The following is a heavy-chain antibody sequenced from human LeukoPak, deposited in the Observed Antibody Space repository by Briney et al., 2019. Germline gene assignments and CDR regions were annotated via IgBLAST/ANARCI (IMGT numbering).Heavy chain of an antibody. CDR3: AKDIGSYYDY. D-gene: IGHD3-10*01. V-gene: IGHV3-30*18. Sequence: GGSLRLSCAASGFTFSNYGMHWVRQAPGKGLEWVAVISYGGSNKYYAESVKGRFTISRDNSKNTLYLQMNSLRAEDTAVYYCAKDIGSYYDYWGQGILVTVSS. CDR1: GFTFSNYG. J-gene: IGHJ4*02. CDR2: ISYGGSNK.